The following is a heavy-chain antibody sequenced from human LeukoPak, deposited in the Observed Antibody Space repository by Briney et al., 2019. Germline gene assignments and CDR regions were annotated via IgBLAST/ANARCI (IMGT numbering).Heavy chain of an antibody. CDR3: ARAPSISNRGTAMVTPFDY. D-gene: IGHD5-18*01. V-gene: IGHV1-2*02. J-gene: IGHJ4*02. CDR2: INPNSGGT. Sequence: GAPVTVSCKASGYTFTGYYVHWVRQAPGQGLEWMVWINPNSGGTNYAQKFQGRVTMTRDTSISTAYMELSRLRSDDTAVYYCARAPSISNRGTAMVTPFDYWGQGTLVTVSS. CDR1: GYTFTGYY.